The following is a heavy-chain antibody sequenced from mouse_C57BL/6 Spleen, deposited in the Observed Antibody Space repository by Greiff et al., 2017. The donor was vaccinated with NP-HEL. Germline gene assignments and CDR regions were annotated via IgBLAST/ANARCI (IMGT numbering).Heavy chain of an antibody. Sequence: QVQLQQPGAELVKPGASVKLSCKASGYTFTSYWMHWVKQRPGQGLEWIGMIHPNSGSTNYNEKLKSKATLTVDKSSSTAYMQLSSLTSEDSAIYYCARSPYYYGSSYWYFDVWGTGTTVTVSS. V-gene: IGHV1-64*01. CDR2: IHPNSGST. CDR1: GYTFTSYW. CDR3: ARSPYYYGSSYWYFDV. J-gene: IGHJ1*03. D-gene: IGHD1-1*01.